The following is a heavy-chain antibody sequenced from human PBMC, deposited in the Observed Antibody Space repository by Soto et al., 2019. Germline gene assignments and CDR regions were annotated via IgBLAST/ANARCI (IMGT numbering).Heavy chain of an antibody. V-gene: IGHV1-18*01. D-gene: IGHD3-10*01. J-gene: IGHJ5*02. CDR2: ISAYNGNT. CDR1: GYTFTSYG. CDR3: ARSITMVRDPKKETLNWFDP. Sequence: QVQLVQSGAEVKKPGASVKVSCKASGYTFTSYGISWVRQAPGQGLEWMGWISAYNGNTNYAQKLQGRVTMTTDTSTSTAYMELRSLRSDDTAVYYCARSITMVRDPKKETLNWFDPWGQGTLATVSS.